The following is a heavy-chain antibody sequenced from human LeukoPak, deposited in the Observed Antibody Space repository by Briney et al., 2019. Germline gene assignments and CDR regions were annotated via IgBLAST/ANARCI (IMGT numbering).Heavy chain of an antibody. D-gene: IGHD2-21*01. J-gene: IGHJ4*02. V-gene: IGHV3-23*01. CDR2: ISGSGGST. CDR1: GFTFSIYA. Sequence: GGSLRLSCAASGFTFSIYAMSWVRQAPGKGLEWVSAISGSGGSTYYADSVKGRFTISRDNAKNSLYLQMNSLRAEDTAVYYCARDHILCDYWGQGTLVTVSS. CDR3: ARDHILCDY.